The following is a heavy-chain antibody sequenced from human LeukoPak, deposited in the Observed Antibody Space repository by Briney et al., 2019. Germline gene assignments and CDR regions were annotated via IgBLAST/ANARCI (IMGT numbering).Heavy chain of an antibody. Sequence: ASVKVSCKASGYTFTSYGISWVRQAPGQGLEWMGWISAYNGNTNYAQKLQGRVTMTTDTSTSTAYMELRSLRSDDTAVYYCARAPITMIVVVMGYFDYWGQGTLVTVSS. CDR2: ISAYNGNT. D-gene: IGHD3-22*01. CDR3: ARAPITMIVVVMGYFDY. CDR1: GYTFTSYG. J-gene: IGHJ4*02. V-gene: IGHV1-18*01.